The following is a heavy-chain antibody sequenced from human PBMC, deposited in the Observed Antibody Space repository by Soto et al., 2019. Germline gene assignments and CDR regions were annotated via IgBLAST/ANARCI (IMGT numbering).Heavy chain of an antibody. Sequence: SETLSLTCTVSGGSVSSGGFSWNWIRQPPGKGLEGIGYIFHAGSANCNPSLKSRVTVSFDTSMTHISLKVTYMTAADTAIYYCARGTWTDEIRDYALDXWGPGTEVPVS. CDR3: ARGTWTDEIRDYALDX. CDR2: IFHAGSA. CDR1: GGSVSSGGFS. J-gene: IGHJ3*02. D-gene: IGHD2-21*02. V-gene: IGHV4-61*03.